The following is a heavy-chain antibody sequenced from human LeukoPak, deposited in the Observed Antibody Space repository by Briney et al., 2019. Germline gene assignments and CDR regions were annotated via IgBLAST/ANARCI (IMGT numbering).Heavy chain of an antibody. D-gene: IGHD3-3*01. CDR3: AKGLLRFLEWTFDP. CDR1: GFTFSSYG. V-gene: IGHV3-30*02. CDR2: IRFAGSNK. J-gene: IGHJ5*02. Sequence: PGGSLRLSCAASGFTFSSYGMHWVRQAPGKGQEWVAFIRFAGSNKYYADSVTGRFTISRDNSKNTVYLQMNSLRAEDTAVYYCAKGLLRFLEWTFDPWGQGTLVTVSS.